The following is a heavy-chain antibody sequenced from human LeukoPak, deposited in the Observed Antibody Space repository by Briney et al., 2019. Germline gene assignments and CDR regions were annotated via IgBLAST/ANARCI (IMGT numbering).Heavy chain of an antibody. CDR1: GGGSFTDYS. J-gene: IGHJ4*02. V-gene: IGHV4-34*01. CDR3: ARGRGEAAGLDH. Sequence: PSETLSLTCVVSGGGSFTDYSWNWIRQSPGKGLEWVGEITHAAILNYNPSLKGRVAISVDTSKNQVSLKLDSMTAADTAMYYCARGRGEAAGLDHWGQGTLVTVSS. D-gene: IGHD6-13*01. CDR2: ITHAAIL.